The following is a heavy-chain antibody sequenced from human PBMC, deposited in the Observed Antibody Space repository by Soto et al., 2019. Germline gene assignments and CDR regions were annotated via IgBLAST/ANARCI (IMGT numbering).Heavy chain of an antibody. CDR1: GGSISSADYY. CDR3: ARQRFPYGMDV. D-gene: IGHD3-3*01. Sequence: QVQLQESGPGLVKPSQTLSLTCTVSGGSISSADYYWCWIRQPPGKGLEWIGYIYYSGSTYYNPFLKSRVTISVDTSKNQCSRKLSSVTAADTAVYYCARQRFPYGMDVWGQGTTVTVSS. J-gene: IGHJ6*02. CDR2: IYYSGST. V-gene: IGHV4-30-4*01.